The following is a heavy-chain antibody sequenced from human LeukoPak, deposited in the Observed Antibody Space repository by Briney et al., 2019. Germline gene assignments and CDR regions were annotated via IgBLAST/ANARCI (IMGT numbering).Heavy chain of an antibody. Sequence: SETLSLTCAVYGGSFSGYYWSWIRQPPGKGLEWIGEINHSGSTYYNPSLKSRVTISVDTSKNQFSLKLSSVTAADTAVYYCARIKNAYYYYYGMDVWGQGTTVTVSS. V-gene: IGHV4-34*01. CDR1: GGSFSGYY. CDR3: ARIKNAYYYYYGMDV. CDR2: INHSGST. J-gene: IGHJ6*02.